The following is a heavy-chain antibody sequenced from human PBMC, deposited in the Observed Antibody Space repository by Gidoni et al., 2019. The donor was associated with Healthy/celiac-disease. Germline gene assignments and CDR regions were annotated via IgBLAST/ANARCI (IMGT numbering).Heavy chain of an antibody. CDR2: IIPIFGTA. D-gene: IGHD5-18*01. CDR3: ARDRAGTAIPDDAFDI. CDR1: GGTFSSYA. J-gene: IGHJ3*02. V-gene: IGHV1-69*01. Sequence: QVQLVQSGAEVKKPGSSVKVSCKASGGTFSSYAISWVRQAPGQGLEWMGGIIPIFGTANYEQKFQGRVTITADESTSTAYMELSSLRSEDTAVYYCARDRAGTAIPDDAFDIWGQGTMVTVSS.